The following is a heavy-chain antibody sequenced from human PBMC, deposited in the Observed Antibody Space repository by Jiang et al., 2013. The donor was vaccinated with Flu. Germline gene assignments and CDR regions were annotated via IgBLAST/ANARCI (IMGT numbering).Heavy chain of an antibody. CDR2: IDMNTGRP. Sequence: SGAEVKKSGASVKVSCKASGYSFTSYAVNWVRQATGPGFEWMGWIDMNTGRPTYAQGFTGRFVSSLDTSVSTAYLQINSLEPDDTAVYYCARGPGTYPLDYWGQGTLVTVSS. CDR3: ARGPGTYPLDY. CDR1: GYSFTSYA. D-gene: IGHD3-10*01. V-gene: IGHV7-4-1*02. J-gene: IGHJ4*02.